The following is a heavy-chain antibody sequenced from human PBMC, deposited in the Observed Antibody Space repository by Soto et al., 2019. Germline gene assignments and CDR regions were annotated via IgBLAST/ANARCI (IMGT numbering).Heavy chain of an antibody. V-gene: IGHV4-34*01. CDR1: GGSFSGHS. D-gene: IGHD3-22*01. J-gene: IGHJ5*01. Sequence: QVQLQQWGAGLLKPSETLSLTCAVYGGSFSGHSWTWIRQSPGKGLEWIGDINHGGRVNYSPSLKSRVTISLDTSKNQFSLTLSAVTAADTAMYYCSTRAYDTNGYYRFDPWGQGTLVTVSS. CDR3: STRAYDTNGYYRFDP. CDR2: INHGGRV.